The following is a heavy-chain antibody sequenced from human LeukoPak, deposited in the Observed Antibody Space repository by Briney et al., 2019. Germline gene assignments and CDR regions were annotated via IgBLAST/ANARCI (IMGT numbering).Heavy chain of an antibody. V-gene: IGHV3-53*01. Sequence: SGGSLRLSCAASGFTVSSNYMSWVRQAPGKGLEWVSVIYSGGSTYYADSVKGRFTISRDNSKSTLYIRMNSLRAEDTAVYYCARAKPKNMVRGLIMRRESRYYFDYWGQGTLVTISS. CDR1: GFTVSSNY. CDR2: IYSGGST. CDR3: ARAKPKNMVRGLIMRRESRYYFDY. D-gene: IGHD3-10*01. J-gene: IGHJ4*02.